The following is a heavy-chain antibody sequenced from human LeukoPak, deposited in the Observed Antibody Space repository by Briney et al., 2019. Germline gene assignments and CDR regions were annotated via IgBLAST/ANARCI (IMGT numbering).Heavy chain of an antibody. V-gene: IGHV3-11*06. CDR1: GYTFSDYY. J-gene: IGHJ3*02. CDR3: ARRCLGGVAFDI. CDR2: ISSSSSYT. D-gene: IGHD3-10*01. Sequence: GGSLRLSCAASGYTFSDYYMSWIRQAPGKGLEWVSYISSSSSYTNYADSVKGRFTISRDNAKNSLYLQMNSLRAEDTAVYYCARRCLGGVAFDIWGQGTMVTVSS.